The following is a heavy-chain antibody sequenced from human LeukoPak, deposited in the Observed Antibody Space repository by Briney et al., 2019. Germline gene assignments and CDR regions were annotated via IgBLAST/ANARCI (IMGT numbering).Heavy chain of an antibody. J-gene: IGHJ4*02. CDR2: IYHSGST. V-gene: IGHV4-30-2*01. Sequence: SQTLSLTCTVSGGSISSGGYYWSWIRQRPGKGLEWIGYIYHSGSTYYNPSLKSRVTISVDRSKNQFSLKLSSVTAADTAVYYCARGRITIFGVVNHFDYWGQGTLVTVSS. CDR3: ARGRITIFGVVNHFDY. D-gene: IGHD3-3*01. CDR1: GGSISSGGYY.